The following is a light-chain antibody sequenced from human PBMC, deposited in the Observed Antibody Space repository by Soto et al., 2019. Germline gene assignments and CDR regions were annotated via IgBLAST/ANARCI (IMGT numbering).Light chain of an antibody. J-gene: IGKJ1*01. CDR3: QQYGSSPKT. CDR1: QSVSSSY. Sequence: EILLTQSPGTLSLSPGERATLSCRASQSVSSSYLAWYQQKPGQAPRVLIYGASNRATGIPDRFSGSGSGTDFTLTISRLEPGDFAVYYCQQYGSSPKTFGQGTKVEIK. CDR2: GAS. V-gene: IGKV3-20*01.